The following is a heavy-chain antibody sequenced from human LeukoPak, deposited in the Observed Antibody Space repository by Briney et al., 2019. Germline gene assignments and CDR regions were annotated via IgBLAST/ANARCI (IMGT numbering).Heavy chain of an antibody. CDR1: GGSFSGYY. D-gene: IGHD2-2*01. J-gene: IGHJ4*02. CDR3: ARSSTGLSWYFDY. CDR2: INHSGST. Sequence: SETLSLTCAVYGGSFSGYYWSWIRQPPGKGLEWIGEINHSGSTNYNPSLKSRVTISVDTSKNQFSLKLSSVTAADTAVYYCARSSTGLSWYFDYWGQGTLVTVSS. V-gene: IGHV4-34*01.